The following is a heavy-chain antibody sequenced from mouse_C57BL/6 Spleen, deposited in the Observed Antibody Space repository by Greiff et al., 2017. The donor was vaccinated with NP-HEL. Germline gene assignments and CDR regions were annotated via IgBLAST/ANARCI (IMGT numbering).Heavy chain of an antibody. D-gene: IGHD1-1*01. CDR1: GFTFTDYY. CDR3: ARLFTTVVADY. CDR2: IRNKANGYTT. J-gene: IGHJ2*01. Sequence: EVHLVESGGGLVQPGGSLSLSCAASGFTFTDYYMSWVRQPPGKALEWLGFIRNKANGYTTEYSASVKGRFTISRDNSQSILYLQMNALRAEDSATYYCARLFTTVVADYWGQGTTLTVSS. V-gene: IGHV7-3*01.